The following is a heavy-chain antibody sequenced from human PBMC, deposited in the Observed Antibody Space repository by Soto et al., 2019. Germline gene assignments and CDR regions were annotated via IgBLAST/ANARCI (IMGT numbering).Heavy chain of an antibody. Sequence: EVQLVESGGGLVQPGGSLRLSCAASGFTFSSYWMHWVRQAPGKGLVWVSRINSDGSSTSYADSVKGRFTISSDNAKNTLYLQMNSLRAEDTAVYYCARGDYYYYYGMDVWGQGTTVTVSS. CDR3: ARGDYYYYYGMDV. V-gene: IGHV3-74*01. J-gene: IGHJ6*02. CDR1: GFTFSSYW. CDR2: INSDGSST.